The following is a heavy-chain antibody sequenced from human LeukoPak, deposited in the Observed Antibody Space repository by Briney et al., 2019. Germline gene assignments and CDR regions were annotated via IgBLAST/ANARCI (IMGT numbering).Heavy chain of an antibody. CDR1: GFTFSSFS. CDR2: ISSSSIYI. V-gene: IGHV3-21*01. CDR3: ARGQIYYDGSGFDY. D-gene: IGHD3-22*01. J-gene: IGHJ4*02. Sequence: GGSLRLSCTASGFTFSSFSMNWVRQAPGKGLEWVSSISSSSIYIYYADSVKGRFTISRDNTKNSLYLQMNSLRAEDTAVYYCARGQIYYDGSGFDYWGQGTLVTVSS.